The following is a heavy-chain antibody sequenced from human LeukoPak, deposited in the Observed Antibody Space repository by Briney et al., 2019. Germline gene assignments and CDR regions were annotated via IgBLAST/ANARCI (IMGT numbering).Heavy chain of an antibody. D-gene: IGHD3-10*01. CDR1: GYTFTNYD. CDR2: MNSNSGST. V-gene: IGHV1-8*01. Sequence: ASVKVSCKASGYTFTNYDIMWVRQATGQGPEWRGWMNSNSGSTGYAQKFQGRVTMTRDTSINTAYMELHSLTSEDTAVYYCARGRGGTVVRGYLDYWGQGTLVTVSS. CDR3: ARGRGGTVVRGYLDY. J-gene: IGHJ4*02.